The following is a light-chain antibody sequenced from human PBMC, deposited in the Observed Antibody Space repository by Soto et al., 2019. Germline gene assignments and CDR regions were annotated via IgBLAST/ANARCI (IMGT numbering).Light chain of an antibody. J-gene: IGKJ4*01. V-gene: IGKV1-9*01. CDR2: AAS. Sequence: DIHLTQSPSFLSASVGDRVTITCRASQGIASSLAWYQQKAGKAPKLLIYAASTLESGVPSRFSGSGPGIEFTLTISSLQHEDFAIYYCQQFNSYPLTFGGGTKVEIK. CDR1: QGIASS. CDR3: QQFNSYPLT.